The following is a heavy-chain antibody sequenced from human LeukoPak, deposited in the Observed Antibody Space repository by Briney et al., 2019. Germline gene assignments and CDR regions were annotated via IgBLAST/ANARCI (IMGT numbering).Heavy chain of an antibody. CDR1: RFTFTSSA. V-gene: IGHV1-58*01. Sequence: ASVKVSCKASRFTFTSSAVQWVRQARGQRLEWIGWIVVGSGNTNYAQKFQERVTITRDMSTSTAYMELSSLRSEDTAVYYCAAGSRVTANFDYWGQGTLVTVS. D-gene: IGHD4-23*01. CDR2: IVVGSGNT. CDR3: AAGSRVTANFDY. J-gene: IGHJ4*02.